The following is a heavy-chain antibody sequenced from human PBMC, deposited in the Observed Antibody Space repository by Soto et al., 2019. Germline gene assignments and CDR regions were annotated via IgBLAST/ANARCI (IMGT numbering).Heavy chain of an antibody. Sequence: PGGSLRLSCGASGFTFINYAMNWVRQAPGKGLEWVSGISVSGGSTYYADSVKGRFTVSRDNSKNTVYLQMNSLRAQDTAVYFCAKGVYYYDSSGYRPFDHWDQGTLVTVSS. CDR3: AKGVYYYDSSGYRPFDH. CDR2: ISVSGGST. CDR1: GFTFINYA. J-gene: IGHJ4*02. V-gene: IGHV3-23*01. D-gene: IGHD3-22*01.